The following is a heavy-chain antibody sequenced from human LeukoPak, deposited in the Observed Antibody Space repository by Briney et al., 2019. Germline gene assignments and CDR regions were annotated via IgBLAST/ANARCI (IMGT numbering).Heavy chain of an antibody. J-gene: IGHJ5*02. V-gene: IGHV3-21*01. CDR1: GFTFSRYA. D-gene: IGHD3-10*01. Sequence: GGSLRLSCAASGFTFSRYAMKWVRQAPGKGLEWGSGIGSSGSYMYYAGSVKGRFTISRDNAKNSLYLQMDSLRAEDGAVYYCAREDYSSGNPTIDTWGQGTLVTVSS. CDR2: IGSSGSYM. CDR3: AREDYSSGNPTIDT.